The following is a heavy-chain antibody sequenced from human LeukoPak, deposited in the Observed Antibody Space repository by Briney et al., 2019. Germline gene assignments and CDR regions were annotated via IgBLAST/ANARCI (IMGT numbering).Heavy chain of an antibody. CDR2: ISAYNGNT. V-gene: IGHV1-18*01. J-gene: IGHJ4*02. CDR3: ARDTTGYSSSWYDY. D-gene: IGHD6-13*01. Sequence: GASVKVSCKASGYTFTSYGISWVRQAPGQGLEWMGWISAYNGNTNYAQKLQGRVTMTTDTSTSTAYMELRSLRSDDTAVYYCARDTTGYSSSWYDYWGQGTPVTVSS. CDR1: GYTFTSYG.